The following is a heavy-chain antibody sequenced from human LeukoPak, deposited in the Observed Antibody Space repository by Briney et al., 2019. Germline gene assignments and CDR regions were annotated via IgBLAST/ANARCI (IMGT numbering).Heavy chain of an antibody. D-gene: IGHD2-21*01. V-gene: IGHV3-53*01. CDR3: ARAVPPVMTFEY. CDR1: GFPVSSNY. J-gene: IGHJ4*02. Sequence: PGGSLRLSGAASGFPVSSNYMSWVRQAPGKGLEWVSVIYSGGSTYYADSVKGRFTISRDNSKNTLYLQMNSLRAEDTAVYYCARAVPPVMTFEYWGQGTLVTVSS. CDR2: IYSGGST.